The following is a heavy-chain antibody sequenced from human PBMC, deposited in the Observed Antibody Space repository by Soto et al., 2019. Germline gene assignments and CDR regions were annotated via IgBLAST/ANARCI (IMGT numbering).Heavy chain of an antibody. D-gene: IGHD1-26*01. CDR2: ISAYNGNT. V-gene: IGHV1-18*01. CDR1: GYTFTSHG. Sequence: GGPVKGFLKGSGYTFTSHGISWGGPAPGQGLEWMGWISAYNGNTNYAQKLQGRVTMTPDPPTSTAHMEPRSLRSDATAVYSCARDSGSYYVPFDYWGQGTLVTDSS. J-gene: IGHJ4*02. CDR3: ARDSGSYYVPFDY.